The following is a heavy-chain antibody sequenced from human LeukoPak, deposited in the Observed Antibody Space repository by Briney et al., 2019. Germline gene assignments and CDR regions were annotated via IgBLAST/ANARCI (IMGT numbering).Heavy chain of an antibody. J-gene: IGHJ6*03. CDR2: INTNTGNP. D-gene: IGHD7-27*01. CDR3: ARVNWVQAGYYYYYMDV. CDR1: GYTFTRYA. V-gene: IGHV7-4-1*02. Sequence: ASAKVSCKASGYTFTRYAMNWVRQAPGQGLERMGWINTNTGNPTYAQGFTGRFVFSLNTSVSTAYLQISSIKAEDTAVYYCARVNWVQAGYYYYYMDVWGKGTTVTVSS.